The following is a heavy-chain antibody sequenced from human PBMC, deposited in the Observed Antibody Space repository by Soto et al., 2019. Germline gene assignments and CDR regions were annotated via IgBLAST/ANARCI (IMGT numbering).Heavy chain of an antibody. CDR1: GGSISSSSYY. CDR2: IHYSGST. V-gene: IGHV4-39*01. D-gene: IGHD2-15*01. Sequence: QLQLQESGPGLVKPSETLSLTCTVSGGSISSSSYYWGWIRQPPGKGLEWIGSIHYSGSTYYNPSLKSRVTISVDTSKNHFSLKLSSVTAADTAVYYCARHTPAISISDHWGQGTLVTVSS. J-gene: IGHJ4*02. CDR3: ARHTPAISISDH.